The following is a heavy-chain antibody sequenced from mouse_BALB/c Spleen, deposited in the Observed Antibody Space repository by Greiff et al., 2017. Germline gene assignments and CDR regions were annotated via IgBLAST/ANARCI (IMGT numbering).Heavy chain of an antibody. CDR1: GFNIKDTY. CDR2: IDPANGNT. CDR3: ARGYYGSWYFDV. Sequence: VQLKQSGAELVKPGASVKLSCTASGFNIKDTYMHWVKQRPEQGLEWIGRIDPANGNTKYDPKFQGKATITADTSSNTAYLQLSSLTSEDTAVYYCARGYYGSWYFDVWGAGTTVTVSS. V-gene: IGHV14-3*02. J-gene: IGHJ1*01. D-gene: IGHD1-1*01.